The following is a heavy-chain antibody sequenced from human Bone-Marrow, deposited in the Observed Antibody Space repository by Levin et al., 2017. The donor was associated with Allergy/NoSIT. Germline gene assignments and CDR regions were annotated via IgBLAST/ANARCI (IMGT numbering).Heavy chain of an antibody. Sequence: SVKVSCKASGGTFSSYAISWVRQAPGQGLEWMGGIIPIFGTANYAQKFQGRVTITADESTSTAYMELSSLRSEDTAVYYCARGLYDFWSGYDYYYYYMDVWGKGTTVTVSS. CDR3: ARGLYDFWSGYDYYYYYMDV. CDR2: IIPIFGTA. D-gene: IGHD3-3*01. V-gene: IGHV1-69*13. J-gene: IGHJ6*03. CDR1: GGTFSSYA.